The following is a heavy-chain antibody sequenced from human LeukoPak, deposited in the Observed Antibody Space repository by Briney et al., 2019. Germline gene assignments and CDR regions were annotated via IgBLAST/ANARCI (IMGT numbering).Heavy chain of an antibody. V-gene: IGHV4-61*02. CDR3: ARGEQLWFGYGYYYMDV. CDR1: GGSISSGSYY. CDR2: IYTSGST. J-gene: IGHJ6*03. D-gene: IGHD5-18*01. Sequence: SETLSLTCTVSGGSISSGSYYWRWIRQPAGKGLEWIGRIYTSGSTNYNPSLKSRITISVDTSKNQFSLQLNSVTPEDTAVYYCARGEQLWFGYGYYYMDVWAKGTTVTVSS.